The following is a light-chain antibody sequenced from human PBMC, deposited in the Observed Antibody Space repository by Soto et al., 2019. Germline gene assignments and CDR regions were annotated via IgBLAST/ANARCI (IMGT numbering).Light chain of an antibody. J-gene: IGLJ2*01. Sequence: QAVVTQSPSASASLGASVKFTCTLSSGHSTNAVAWHQQQPQKGPRYLMKVNSDGTHSKGDGIPDRFSGSSSGAERYLTISSLQSDDEADYYCQTWGWGTVVFGGGTKVTVL. CDR3: QTWGWGTVV. V-gene: IGLV4-69*01. CDR2: VNSDGTH. CDR1: SGHSTNA.